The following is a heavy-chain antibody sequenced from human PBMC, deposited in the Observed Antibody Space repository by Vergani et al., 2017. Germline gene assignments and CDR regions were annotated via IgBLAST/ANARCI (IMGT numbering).Heavy chain of an antibody. V-gene: IGHV3-30*01. CDR1: GFTFSSYA. J-gene: IGHJ3*02. D-gene: IGHD1-7*01. Sequence: VQLVESGGGLVQPGGSLRLSCAASGFTFSSYAMHWVRQAPGKGLEWVAVISYDGSNKYYADSVKGRFTISRDNSKNTLYLQMNSLRAEDTAVYYCAREFLRELRGAFDIWGQGTMVTVSS. CDR2: ISYDGSNK. CDR3: AREFLRELRGAFDI.